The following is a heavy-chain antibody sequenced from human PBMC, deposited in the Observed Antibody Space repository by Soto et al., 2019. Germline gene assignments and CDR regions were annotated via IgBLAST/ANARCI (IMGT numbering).Heavy chain of an antibody. J-gene: IGHJ3*01. CDR3: ARGQTVRAFEL. Sequence: ATLSLTFTVSVGSNSFYTWNFIRQAPGKGPEWLGYIYGSGSANYNPSLKSRLTISVDTSKNQFSLNLSSVTAADTAIYYCARGQTVRAFELWGQGTKVTVSS. V-gene: IGHV4-59*01. D-gene: IGHD2-21*02. CDR1: VGSNSFYT. CDR2: IYGSGSA.